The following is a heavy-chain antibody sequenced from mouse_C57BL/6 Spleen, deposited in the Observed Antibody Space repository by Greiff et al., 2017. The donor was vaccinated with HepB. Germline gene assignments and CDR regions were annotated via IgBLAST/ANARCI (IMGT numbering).Heavy chain of an antibody. V-gene: IGHV5-17*01. D-gene: IGHD2-3*01. CDR2: ISSGSSTI. CDR1: GFTFSDYG. Sequence: EVQLVESGGGLVKPGGSLKLSCAASGFTFSDYGMHWVRQAPEKGLEWVAYISSGSSTIYYADTVKGRFTISRDNAKNTLFLQMTSLRSEDTAMYYCARSLIYDGYPRAMDYWGQGTSVTVSS. J-gene: IGHJ4*01. CDR3: ARSLIYDGYPRAMDY.